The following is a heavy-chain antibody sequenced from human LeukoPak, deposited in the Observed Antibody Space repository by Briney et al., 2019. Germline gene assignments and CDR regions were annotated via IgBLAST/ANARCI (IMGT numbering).Heavy chain of an antibody. CDR2: ISGSNSNT. D-gene: IGHD1-26*01. Sequence: GGSLRLSXAASGFTFNNNAMSWVRQAPGKGLEWVSAISGSNSNTYYADSVKGRFTISRDNSKNTLYLQMNSLRAEDTAVYYCAKGIRWELPFDYWGQGTLVTVSS. CDR3: AKGIRWELPFDY. CDR1: GFTFNNNA. J-gene: IGHJ4*02. V-gene: IGHV3-23*01.